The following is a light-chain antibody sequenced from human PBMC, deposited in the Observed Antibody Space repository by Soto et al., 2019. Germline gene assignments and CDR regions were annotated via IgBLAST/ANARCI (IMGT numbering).Light chain of an antibody. J-gene: IGKJ5*01. Sequence: EILLSQSPGTLSLSPGERATLSCRASQSVRSSYLAWYQQKPGQAPRLLIYDASSRATGIPDRFSGSGSGTDFTLTISRLEAEDFAVYYCQQRSNWPPLTFGQGTRLEIK. CDR1: QSVRSSY. V-gene: IGKV3D-20*02. CDR3: QQRSNWPPLT. CDR2: DAS.